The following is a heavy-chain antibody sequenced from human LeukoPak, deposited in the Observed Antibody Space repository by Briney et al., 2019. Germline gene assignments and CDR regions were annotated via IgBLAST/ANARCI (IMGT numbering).Heavy chain of an antibody. Sequence: SETLSLTCAVYGGSFSGYYWSWIRQPPGKGLEWIGEINHSGSTNYNPSLKSRVTISVDTSKNQFSLKLSSVTAADTAVYYCARGRIYYYGSGRRYYFDYWGQGTLVTVSS. CDR3: ARGRIYYYGSGRRYYFDY. V-gene: IGHV4-34*01. J-gene: IGHJ4*02. CDR1: GGSFSGYY. D-gene: IGHD3-10*01. CDR2: INHSGST.